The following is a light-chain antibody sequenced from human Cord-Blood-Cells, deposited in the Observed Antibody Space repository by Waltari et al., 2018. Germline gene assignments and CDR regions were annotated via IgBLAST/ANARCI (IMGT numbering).Light chain of an antibody. Sequence: SALTQPRSVSGSPGQSVTISCTGTSSDVGGYNYVSWYQHHPGKAPKLMIYDVSKRPSGVPDRFSGSKSGNTASLTISGLQAEDEADYYCCSYAGSYTFDYVFGTGTKVTVL. V-gene: IGLV2-11*01. CDR1: SSDVGGYNY. CDR2: DVS. J-gene: IGLJ1*01. CDR3: CSYAGSYTFDYV.